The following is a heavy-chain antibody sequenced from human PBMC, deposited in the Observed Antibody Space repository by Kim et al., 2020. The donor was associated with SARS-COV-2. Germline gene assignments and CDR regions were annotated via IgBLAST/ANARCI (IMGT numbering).Heavy chain of an antibody. CDR1: GYTFTSYA. CDR2: INTHTGNP. D-gene: IGHD2-8*02. V-gene: IGHV7-4-1*02. CDR3: ARGGEGIFCTGGVCWDFDY. J-gene: IGHJ4*01. Sequence: ASVKVSCKASGYTFTSYAMNWVRQAPGQGLEWMGWINTHTGNPTYAQGFTGRFVFSLDTSVSTAYLQISSLKAEDTAGSYCARGGEGIFCTGGVCWDFDYWGHGTLVTVSS.